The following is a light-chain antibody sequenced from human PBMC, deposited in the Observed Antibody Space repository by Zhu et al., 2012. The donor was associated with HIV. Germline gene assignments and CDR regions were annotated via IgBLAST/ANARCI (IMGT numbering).Light chain of an antibody. CDR3: QQRLRWPLT. Sequence: EIVLTQSPVTLPLSPGQRATLSCRASQGINLYLAWYQQKPGRVPRLLIYDTSNRATGVPARFSGSGSGTDFTLTISSLEPEDSAVYYCQQRLRWPLTFGGGTKVEI. J-gene: IGKJ4*01. V-gene: IGKV3-11*01. CDR1: QGINLY. CDR2: DTS.